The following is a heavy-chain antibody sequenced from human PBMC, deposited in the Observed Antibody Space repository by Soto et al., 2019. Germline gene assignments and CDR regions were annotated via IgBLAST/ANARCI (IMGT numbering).Heavy chain of an antibody. D-gene: IGHD3-10*01. CDR2: IRSKAYGGTT. CDR1: GFTFGDYA. J-gene: IGHJ6*02. CDR3: TRYYYGSFSYYNFPYYYYCMDV. V-gene: IGHV3-49*03. Sequence: GGSLRLSCTASGFTFGDYAMSWFRQAPGKGLEWVGFIRSKAYGGTTEYAASVKGRFTISRDDSKSIAYLQMNSLKTEDTAVYYCTRYYYGSFSYYNFPYYYYCMDVWGQGTTVTVSS.